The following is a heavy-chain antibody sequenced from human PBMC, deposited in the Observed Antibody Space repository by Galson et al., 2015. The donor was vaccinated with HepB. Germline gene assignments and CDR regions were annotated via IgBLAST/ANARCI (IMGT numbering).Heavy chain of an antibody. CDR3: AKEGGDIVVVPALYGMDV. CDR2: ISGSGGST. D-gene: IGHD2-2*01. CDR1: GFTFSSYA. J-gene: IGHJ6*02. V-gene: IGHV3-23*01. Sequence: SLRLSCAASGFTFSSYAMSWVRQAPGKGLEWVSAISGSGGSTYYADSVKGRFTISRDNSKNTLYLRMNSLRAEDTAVYYCAKEGGDIVVVPALYGMDVWGQGTTVTVSS.